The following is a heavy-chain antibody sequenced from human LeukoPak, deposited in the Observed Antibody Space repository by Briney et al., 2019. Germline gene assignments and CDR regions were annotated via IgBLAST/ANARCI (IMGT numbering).Heavy chain of an antibody. CDR3: ARSGYFYDSSGYYHDFYYFVY. CDR1: GFTFSTYS. D-gene: IGHD3-22*01. J-gene: IGHJ4*02. V-gene: IGHV3-21*01. Sequence: GGSLRLSCAASGFTFSTYSMNWVRQAPGKGLEWVSSIISNSRYIYYADSVKGRFTISRDNAKNSLFLQMNSLRAEDTAVYYCARSGYFYDSSGYYHDFYYFVYWGQGTLVTVSS. CDR2: IISNSRYI.